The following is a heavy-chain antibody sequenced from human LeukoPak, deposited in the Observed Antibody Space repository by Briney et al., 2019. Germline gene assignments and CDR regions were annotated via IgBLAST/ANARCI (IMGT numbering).Heavy chain of an antibody. J-gene: IGHJ4*02. D-gene: IGHD6-13*01. CDR3: AKGIAAAGGFDY. V-gene: IGHV3-30*18. CDR1: GFTFSSYG. CDR2: ISYDGSNK. Sequence: GGSLRLSCAASGFTFSSYGMHWVRQAPGKGLEWVAVISYDGSNKYYADSVKGRFTISRDNSENTLYLQMNSLRAEDTAMYYCAKGIAAAGGFDYWGQGTLVTVSS.